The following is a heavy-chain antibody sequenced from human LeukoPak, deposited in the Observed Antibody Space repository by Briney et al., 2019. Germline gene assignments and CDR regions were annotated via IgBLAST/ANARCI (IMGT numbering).Heavy chain of an antibody. CDR3: ARDPHYYDSSNDGFDI. J-gene: IGHJ3*02. D-gene: IGHD3-22*01. CDR2: MNPNSGNT. CDR1: GYTFTSYD. V-gene: IGHV1-8*01. Sequence: GASVKVSCKASGYTFTSYDINWVRQATGQGLEWMGWMNPNSGNTGYAQKFQGRVTMTRNTSISTAYTELSSLRSEDTAVYYCARDPHYYDSSNDGFDIWGQGTMVTVSS.